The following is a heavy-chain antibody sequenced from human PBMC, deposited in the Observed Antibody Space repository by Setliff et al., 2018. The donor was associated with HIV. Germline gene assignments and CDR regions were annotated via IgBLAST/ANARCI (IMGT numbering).Heavy chain of an antibody. V-gene: IGHV1-2*06. CDR3: ARLGHCYGGGCNFDTFDV. J-gene: IGHJ3*01. Sequence: GASVKVSCKASGYIFTGYYIHWVRQAPGQGLEWMGRINPNNGDTNSAQKFQGRVTMTRDTSISTAYMELSRLRSEDTAVYYCARLGHCYGGGCNFDTFDVWGQGTMVTVSS. CDR1: GYIFTGYY. CDR2: INPNNGDT. D-gene: IGHD2-15*01.